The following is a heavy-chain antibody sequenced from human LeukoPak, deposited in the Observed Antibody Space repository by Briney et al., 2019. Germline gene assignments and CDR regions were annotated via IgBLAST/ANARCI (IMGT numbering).Heavy chain of an antibody. CDR3: ARVRRLGGWLGELGYYYYGMDV. D-gene: IGHD3-10*01. V-gene: IGHV1-69*13. CDR2: IIPIFGTA. J-gene: IGHJ6*04. CDR1: GGTSSSYA. Sequence: GASVKVSCKASGGTSSSYAISWVRQAPGQGLEWMGGIIPIFGTANYAQKFQGRVTITADESTSTAYMELSSLRSEDTAVYYCARVRRLGGWLGELGYYYYGMDVWGKGTTVTVSS.